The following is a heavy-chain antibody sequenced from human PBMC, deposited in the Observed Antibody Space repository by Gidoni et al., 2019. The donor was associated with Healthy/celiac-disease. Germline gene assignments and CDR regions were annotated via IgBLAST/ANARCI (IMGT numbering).Heavy chain of an antibody. CDR1: GGSISSSSYY. J-gene: IGHJ3*02. CDR2: IYYSGST. D-gene: IGHD3-3*01. V-gene: IGHV4-39*01. CDR3: ARAGRDTIFGVVIPEAHAFDI. Sequence: QLQLQESGPGLVKPSETLSLTCTVSGGSISSSSYYWGWIRQPQGKGLEWIGSIYYSGSTYYNPSLKSRVTISVDTSKNQFSLKLSSVTAADTAVYYCARAGRDTIFGVVIPEAHAFDIWGQGTMVTVSS.